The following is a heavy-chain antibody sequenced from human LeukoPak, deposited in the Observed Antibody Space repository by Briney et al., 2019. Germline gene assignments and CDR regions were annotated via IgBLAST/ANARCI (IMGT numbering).Heavy chain of an antibody. CDR1: GHRFTSYW. Sequence: GESLKISCKGSGHRFTSYWIAWVRQMPGKGLEWMGIIFPGDSYTRYSPSFKGQVTISGDKSINTAYLQWSSLKASDTAMYYCARHEGGSNHYFDFWGQGTLVTVSS. CDR3: ARHEGGSNHYFDF. D-gene: IGHD1-26*01. J-gene: IGHJ4*02. CDR2: IFPGDSYT. V-gene: IGHV5-51*01.